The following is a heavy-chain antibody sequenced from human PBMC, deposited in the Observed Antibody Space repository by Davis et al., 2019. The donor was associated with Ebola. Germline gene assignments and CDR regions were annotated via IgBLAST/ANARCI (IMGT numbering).Heavy chain of an antibody. J-gene: IGHJ6*02. V-gene: IGHV3-21*01. Sequence: PGGSLRLSCAASGFTFSSYSMNWVRQAPGKGLEWVSSISSSSSYIYYADSVKGRFTIPRDNAKNSLYLQMNSLRAEDTAVYYCASIVARYYYYGMDVWGQGTTVTVSS. CDR2: ISSSSSYI. D-gene: IGHD5-12*01. CDR3: ASIVARYYYYGMDV. CDR1: GFTFSSYS.